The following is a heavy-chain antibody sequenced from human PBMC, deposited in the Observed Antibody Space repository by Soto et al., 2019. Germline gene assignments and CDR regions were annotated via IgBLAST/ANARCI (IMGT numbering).Heavy chain of an antibody. CDR1: GGSFSGYY. Sequence: SETLSLTCAVYGGSFSGYYWSWIRQPPGKGLEWIGEINHSGSTNYNPSLKSRVTISVDTSKNQFSLKLSSVTAADTAVYYCARAYCSSTSCKYYYYYGMDVWGQGTTVT. V-gene: IGHV4-34*01. CDR3: ARAYCSSTSCKYYYYYGMDV. J-gene: IGHJ6*02. CDR2: INHSGST. D-gene: IGHD2-2*01.